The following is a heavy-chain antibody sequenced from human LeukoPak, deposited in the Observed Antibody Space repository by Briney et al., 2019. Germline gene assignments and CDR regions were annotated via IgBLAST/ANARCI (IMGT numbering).Heavy chain of an antibody. CDR1: GFTFSSYS. CDR2: ISSSSSYI. Sequence: PGGSLRLSCAASGFTFSSYSMNWLRQAPGKGLEWVSSISSSSSYIYYADSVKGRFTISRDNAKNSLYLQMNRLRAEDTAVYYCARAVEMATSYYGMDVWGQGTTVTVSS. CDR3: ARAVEMATSYYGMDV. V-gene: IGHV3-21*01. J-gene: IGHJ6*02. D-gene: IGHD5-24*01.